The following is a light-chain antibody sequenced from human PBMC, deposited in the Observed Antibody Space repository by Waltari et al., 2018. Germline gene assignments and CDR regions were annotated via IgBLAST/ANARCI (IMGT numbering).Light chain of an antibody. CDR3: QQYNSASYD. CDR2: EAS. V-gene: IGKV1D-16*01. J-gene: IGKJ2*01. Sequence: DIQMTQSPSSLSASIGDRVTITCRVSQGINSWLAWYQQKPGKAPNLLIYEASSLQSGVPSRFSGSGSGTDFTLTISSLQPEDFATYYCQQYNSASYDFGQGTKVEIK. CDR1: QGINSW.